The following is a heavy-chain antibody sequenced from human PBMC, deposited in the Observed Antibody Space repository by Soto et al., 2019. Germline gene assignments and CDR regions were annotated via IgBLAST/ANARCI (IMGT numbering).Heavy chain of an antibody. V-gene: IGHV2-5*01. CDR3: ARRPRYSNYVDY. CDR1: GFSLSTDGVG. D-gene: IGHD4-4*01. Sequence: SGPTLVNPTQTLTLTCTFSGFSLSTDGVGVGWIRQPPGKVLEWLALIYWNDDKRYSPFLKSRLTIAKDTSKNQVVLTMTNVDPADTATYYCARRPRYSNYVDYWGQGTLVTVSS. J-gene: IGHJ4*02. CDR2: IYWNDDK.